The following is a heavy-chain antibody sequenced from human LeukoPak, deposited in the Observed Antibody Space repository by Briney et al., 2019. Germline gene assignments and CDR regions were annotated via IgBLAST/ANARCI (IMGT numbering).Heavy chain of an antibody. CDR1: GFTFSKYG. CDR3: VSDEASSGWWRIGNAFDI. CDR2: ITYDGSNE. V-gene: IGHV3-30*03. Sequence: PGGSLRLSCVASGFTFSKYGMHWVRHTPGKGLEWLAVITYDGSNEKFADSVKGRFIISRDNSKNTLYLQMNSLRAEDTAVYYCVSDEASSGWWRIGNAFDIWGQGTMVTVSS. J-gene: IGHJ3*02. D-gene: IGHD6-19*01.